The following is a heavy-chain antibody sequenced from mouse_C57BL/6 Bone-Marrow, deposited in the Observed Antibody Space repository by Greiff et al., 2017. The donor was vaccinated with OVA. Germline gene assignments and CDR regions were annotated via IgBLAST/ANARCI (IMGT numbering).Heavy chain of an antibody. J-gene: IGHJ1*03. Sequence: EVKLVESEGGLVQPGSSMKLSCTASGFTFSDYYMAWVRQVPEKGLEWVANINSYGSITYNEDSLKSRFIISRDNAKNIQYLQMSSLKSEDTATYYCARERWLLLYWYFDVWGTGTTVTVSS. CDR2: INSYGSIT. D-gene: IGHD2-3*01. CDR3: ARERWLLLYWYFDV. V-gene: IGHV5-16*01. CDR1: GFTFSDYY.